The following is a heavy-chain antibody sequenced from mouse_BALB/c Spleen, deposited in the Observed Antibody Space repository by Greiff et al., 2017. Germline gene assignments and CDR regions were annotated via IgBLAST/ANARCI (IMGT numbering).Heavy chain of an antibody. CDR1: GFTFNTYA. D-gene: IGHD2-14*01. CDR2: IRSKSNNYAT. V-gene: IGHV10-1*02. Sequence: EVQRVESGGGLVQPKGSLKLSCAASGFTFNTYAMNWVRQAPGKGLEWVARIRSKSNNYATYYADSVKDRFTISRDDSQSMLYLQMNNLKTEDTAMYYCVRGNYRYDGFAYWGQGTLVTVSA. J-gene: IGHJ3*01. CDR3: VRGNYRYDGFAY.